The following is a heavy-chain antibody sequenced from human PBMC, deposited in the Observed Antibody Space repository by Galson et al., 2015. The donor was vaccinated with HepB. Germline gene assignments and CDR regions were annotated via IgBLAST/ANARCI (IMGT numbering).Heavy chain of an antibody. CDR1: GYTFTSYD. CDR3: ARAGSGWKFDP. J-gene: IGHJ5*02. CDR2: MNPNSGNR. Sequence: SEKVCCKASGYTFTSYDINWVRQATGQGLEWMGWMNPNSGNRAYAQKFQGRVTMPSTTSISTAYMELSSLRSESKAVYYCARAGSGWKFDPWGQGTLVTVSS. D-gene: IGHD6-19*01. V-gene: IGHV1-8*01.